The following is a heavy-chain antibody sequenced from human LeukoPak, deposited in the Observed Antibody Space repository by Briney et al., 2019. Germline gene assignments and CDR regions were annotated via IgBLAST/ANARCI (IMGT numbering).Heavy chain of an antibody. CDR1: GYTFTTYA. CDR2: INTNTGNP. CDR3: GRDPKLGIRGYTYGYIDF. V-gene: IGHV7-4-1*02. Sequence: ASVKVSCKTSGYTFTTYAISWVRQAPGQGLEWMGWINTNTGNPTYAQGFFTGRYVFSLATSVNTAYLQITGLKSDDTAVYYCGRDPKLGIRGYTYGYIDFWGQGTLVTVAS. D-gene: IGHD5-18*01. J-gene: IGHJ4*02.